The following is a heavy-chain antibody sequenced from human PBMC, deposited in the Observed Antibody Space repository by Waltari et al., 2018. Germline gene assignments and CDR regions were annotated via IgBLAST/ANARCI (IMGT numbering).Heavy chain of an antibody. CDR1: GFTFRRAA. V-gene: IGHV3-23*04. Sequence: EVYLVESGGGLVQPGGSPTLACEAYGFTFRRAAMNWVRQAPGKGLEWVSLISAACDSAYYIDSVKGRFTSSRDNSKNTLYLQINSLRVEDTAIYYCAKNLLSSGSYDGGNHWGQGTLVTVSS. J-gene: IGHJ5*02. D-gene: IGHD3-10*01. CDR2: ISAACDSA. CDR3: AKNLLSSGSYDGGNH.